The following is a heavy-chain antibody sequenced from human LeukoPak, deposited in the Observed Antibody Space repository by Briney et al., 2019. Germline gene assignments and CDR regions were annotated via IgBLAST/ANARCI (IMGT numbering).Heavy chain of an antibody. CDR2: IYWDDDK. CDR3: AHTNLDSSHKHFDY. D-gene: IGHD1-1*01. J-gene: IGHJ4*02. Sequence: SGPTLVNPTQTLTLTCTFSGFSLNTPGVGVGWIRQPPGKALEWLALIYWDDDKRYSPSLKTRLTITKDTSKNQVVLTMTNMDPVDTGTYYCAHTNLDSSHKHFDYWGQGTLVTVSS. V-gene: IGHV2-5*02. CDR1: GFSLNTPGVG.